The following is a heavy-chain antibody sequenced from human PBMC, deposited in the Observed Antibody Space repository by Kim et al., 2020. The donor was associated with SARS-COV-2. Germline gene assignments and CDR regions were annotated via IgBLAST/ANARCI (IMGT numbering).Heavy chain of an antibody. Sequence: GGSLRLSCAASGFTFSSYAMSWVRQAPGKGLEWVSAISGSGGSTYYADSVKGRFTISRDNSKNTLYLQMNSLRAEDTAVYYCATPGSYGEGLDYFDYWGQGTLVTVSS. CDR3: ATPGSYGEGLDYFDY. J-gene: IGHJ4*02. V-gene: IGHV3-23*01. CDR1: GFTFSSYA. CDR2: ISGSGGST. D-gene: IGHD4-17*01.